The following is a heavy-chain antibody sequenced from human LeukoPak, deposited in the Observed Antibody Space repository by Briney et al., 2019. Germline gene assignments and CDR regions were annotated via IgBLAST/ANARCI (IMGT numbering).Heavy chain of an antibody. V-gene: IGHV1-69*05. J-gene: IGHJ6*03. Sequence: GASVKVSCKASGGTFSSYAISWVRQAPGQGLEWMGRIIPIFGTANYAQKFQGRVTMTRNTSISTAYMELSSLRSEDTAVYYCARRSRGEYYDFWSGYYTHYYYYMDVWGKGTTVTVSS. CDR1: GGTFSSYA. CDR2: IIPIFGTA. D-gene: IGHD3-3*01. CDR3: ARRSRGEYYDFWSGYYTHYYYYMDV.